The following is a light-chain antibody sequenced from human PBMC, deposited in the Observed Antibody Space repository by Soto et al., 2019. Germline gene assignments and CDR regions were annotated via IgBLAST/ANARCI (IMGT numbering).Light chain of an antibody. CDR1: QSVSSNY. CDR2: GAS. CDR3: QQYDNSPL. V-gene: IGKV3-20*01. Sequence: EIVLTQSPGTLSLSPGERATLSCRASQSVSSNYLAWYQQKPGQAPRLLIYGASSRATGIPDRFSGSGSGTDFTLTISRLEPEDFAVYYCQQYDNSPLFGPGSKVDIK. J-gene: IGKJ3*01.